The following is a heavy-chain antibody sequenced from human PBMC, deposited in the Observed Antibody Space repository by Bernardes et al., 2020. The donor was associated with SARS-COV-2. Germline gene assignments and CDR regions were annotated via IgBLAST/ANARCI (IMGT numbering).Heavy chain of an antibody. J-gene: IGHJ4*02. CDR1: GFSINNYA. V-gene: IGHV3-30*18. D-gene: IGHD3-10*01. CDR3: AKVNGFFWSGEGRGVLDY. Sequence: GGSLRLSCVASGFSINNYAMHWVRQAPGKGLEWVAVISYEGSIHYYADSVKGRFIISRDNSKNTLYLQMDNLRTEDTAFYYCAKVNGFFWSGEGRGVLDYWGQGSLGTVSP. CDR2: ISYEGSIH.